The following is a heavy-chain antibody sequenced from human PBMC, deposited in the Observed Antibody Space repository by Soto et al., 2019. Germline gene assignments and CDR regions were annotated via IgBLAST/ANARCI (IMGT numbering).Heavy chain of an antibody. CDR3: ARHKKYCSGGSCYPHIDY. D-gene: IGHD2-15*01. CDR1: GFTFSSYG. V-gene: IGHV3-33*01. CDR2: IWYDGSNK. J-gene: IGHJ4*02. Sequence: PGGSLRLSCAASGFTFSSYGMHWVRQAPGKGLEWVAVIWYDGSNKYYADSVKGRFTISRDNSKNTLYLQMNSLRAEDTAVYYCARHKKYCSGGSCYPHIDYWAQGTLVTVSS.